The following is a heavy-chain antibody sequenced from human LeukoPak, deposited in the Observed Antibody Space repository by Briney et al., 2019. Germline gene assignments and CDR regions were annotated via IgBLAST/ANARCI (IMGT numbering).Heavy chain of an antibody. Sequence: ASVKVSCKASGYTFTSYGISWVRQAPGQGLEWMGWISAYNGNRNYAQKLQGRVTMTTDTSTSTAYMELRSLRSDDTAVYYCAIDPGYYDFWSGPPYYFDYWGQGTLVTVSS. J-gene: IGHJ4*02. D-gene: IGHD3-3*01. CDR1: GYTFTSYG. CDR2: ISAYNGNR. V-gene: IGHV1-18*01. CDR3: AIDPGYYDFWSGPPYYFDY.